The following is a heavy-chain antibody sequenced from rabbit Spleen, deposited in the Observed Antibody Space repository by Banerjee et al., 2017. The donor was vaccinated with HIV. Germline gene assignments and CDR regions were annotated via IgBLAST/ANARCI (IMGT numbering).Heavy chain of an antibody. CDR1: GFSFSSSFY. D-gene: IGHD1-1*01. CDR3: ARNYVNAFDP. V-gene: IGHV1S40*01. CDR2: IYAGTSGST. J-gene: IGHJ2*01. Sequence: QSLEESGGDLVQPEGSLTLTCTASGFSFSSSFYMCWVRQAPGKGLEWIACIYAGTSGSTDYASWAKGRFTISKTSSTTVTLQMTSLTAADTATYFCARNYVNAFDPWGPGTLVTVS.